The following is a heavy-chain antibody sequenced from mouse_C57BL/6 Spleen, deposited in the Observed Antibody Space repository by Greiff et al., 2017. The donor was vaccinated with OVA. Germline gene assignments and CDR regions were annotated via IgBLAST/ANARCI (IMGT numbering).Heavy chain of an antibody. CDR3: ARPDSSAYYAMDY. D-gene: IGHD3-2*02. CDR2: ISSGSSTI. Sequence: DVHLVESGGGLVKPGGSLKLSCAASGFTFSDYGMHWVRQAPEKGLEWVAYISSGSSTIYYADTVKGRFTISRDNAKNTLFLQMTSLRSEDTAMYYCARPDSSAYYAMDYWGQGTSVTVSS. J-gene: IGHJ4*01. V-gene: IGHV5-17*01. CDR1: GFTFSDYG.